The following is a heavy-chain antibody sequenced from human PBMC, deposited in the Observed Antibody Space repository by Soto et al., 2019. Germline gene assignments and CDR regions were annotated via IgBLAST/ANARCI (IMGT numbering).Heavy chain of an antibody. CDR2: IIPIFGTA. V-gene: IGHV1-69*13. J-gene: IGHJ4*02. CDR1: GGTFSSYA. Sequence: GASVKVSCKASGGTFSSYAISWVRQAPGQGLEWMGGIIPIFGTANYAQKFQGRVTITADESTSTAYMELSSLRSEDTAVCYCARDPSPNSSSRPRGNFAYWGQGTLVTVSS. D-gene: IGHD6-6*01. CDR3: ARDPSPNSSSRPRGNFAY.